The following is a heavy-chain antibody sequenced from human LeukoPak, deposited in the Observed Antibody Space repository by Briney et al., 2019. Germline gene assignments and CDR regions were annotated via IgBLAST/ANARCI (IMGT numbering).Heavy chain of an antibody. J-gene: IGHJ6*03. D-gene: IGHD6-13*01. CDR2: ISSSSSTI. CDR3: ARRWIAAANYYYYYYMDV. V-gene: IGHV3-48*01. CDR1: GFTFSSYR. Sequence: PGGSLRLSCAASGFTFSSYRMNWVRQAPGKGLEWVSDISSSSSTIYYADSVKGRFTISRDNAKNSLYLQMNSLRAEDTAVYYCARRWIAAANYYYYYYMDVWGKGTTVTVSS.